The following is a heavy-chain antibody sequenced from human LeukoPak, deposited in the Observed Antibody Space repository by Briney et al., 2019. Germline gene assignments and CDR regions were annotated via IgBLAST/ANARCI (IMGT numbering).Heavy chain of an antibody. CDR3: ARCSRSSTDCYSAFDI. J-gene: IGHJ3*02. CDR1: GFTFDDYG. Sequence: GGSLRLSCAASGFTFDDYGMSWVRQAAGKGLEWVSAITNWNGGSTGYAASVRRRFTVSRDNAKNSLYLQMNSLRAEDTALYYCARCSRSSTDCYSAFDIWGQGTVVTVSS. D-gene: IGHD2-2*02. V-gene: IGHV3-20*04. CDR2: ITNWNGGST.